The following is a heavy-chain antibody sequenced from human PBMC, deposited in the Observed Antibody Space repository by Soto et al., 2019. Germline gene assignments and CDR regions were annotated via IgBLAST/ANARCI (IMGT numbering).Heavy chain of an antibody. CDR2: IHFSGST. Sequence: SETLSLTCTVSGGSITSGSYYWGWIRQAPGKRLEWIGSIHFSGSTYTRPSLKSRVTISVDTSKNQFSLKLSSVTAADTALYYCARLDYGDHFDHWGQGARVTVS. CDR1: GGSITSGSYY. J-gene: IGHJ4*02. CDR3: ARLDYGDHFDH. V-gene: IGHV4-39*01. D-gene: IGHD4-17*01.